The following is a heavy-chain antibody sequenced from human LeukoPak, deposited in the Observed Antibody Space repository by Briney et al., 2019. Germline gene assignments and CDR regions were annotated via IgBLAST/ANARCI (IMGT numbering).Heavy chain of an antibody. V-gene: IGHV3-53*01. Sequence: GGSLRLSCAASGFTVSSNYMSWVRQAPGKGLEWVSVIYSGGNTYYADSVNGRFTISRDISKNTVYLQMNSLRAEDTALYYCAKRLRDGYNSPIDYWGQGALVTVSS. CDR2: IYSGGNT. J-gene: IGHJ4*02. CDR3: AKRLRDGYNSPIDY. CDR1: GFTVSSNY. D-gene: IGHD5-24*01.